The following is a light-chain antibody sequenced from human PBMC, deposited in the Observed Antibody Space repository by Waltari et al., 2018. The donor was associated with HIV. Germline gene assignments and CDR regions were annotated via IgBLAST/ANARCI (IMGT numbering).Light chain of an antibody. J-gene: IGLJ1*01. V-gene: IGLV2-11*01. CDR2: EVS. CDR3: CSYAGSYV. CDR1: SSDVGNYNY. Sequence: QSALTQPRSVSGSPGQSVTISCTGTSSDVGNYNYVSWYQQHPEKAPKLMIYEVSKRPSGFPARFSGSKSGNTASLTISGLQAEDEADYYCCSYAGSYVFGIGTEVTVL.